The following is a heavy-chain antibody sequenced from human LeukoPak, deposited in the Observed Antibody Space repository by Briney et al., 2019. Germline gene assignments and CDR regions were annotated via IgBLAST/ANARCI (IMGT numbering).Heavy chain of an antibody. V-gene: IGHV3-7*01. D-gene: IGHD4-23*01. Sequence: GGSLRLSCAASGFTFSSYWMTWVRQAPGKGLEWVANIKQDGSEKYYVDSVKGRFTISRDNAKNSPYLQMNSLRAEDTAVYYCATDYGGNSGDYWGQGTLVTVSS. CDR2: IKQDGSEK. J-gene: IGHJ4*02. CDR1: GFTFSSYW. CDR3: ATDYGGNSGDY.